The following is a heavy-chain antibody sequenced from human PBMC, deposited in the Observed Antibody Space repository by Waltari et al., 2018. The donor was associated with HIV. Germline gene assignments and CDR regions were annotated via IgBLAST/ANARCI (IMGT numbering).Heavy chain of an antibody. Sequence: EVHLVQSGAEVKKPGVTLKISCKASGDSFSTSWIGWVRQMPGKGLEYMGIIYPGNSDTKYSPTFQGQVTLSVDTSIATAYLQWGSLRTSDSAMYYCASASIFMMSSGGFASWGQGTLVTVSS. CDR1: GDSFSTSW. D-gene: IGHD3-16*01. CDR3: ASASIFMMSSGGFAS. V-gene: IGHV5-51*01. CDR2: IYPGNSDT. J-gene: IGHJ4*02.